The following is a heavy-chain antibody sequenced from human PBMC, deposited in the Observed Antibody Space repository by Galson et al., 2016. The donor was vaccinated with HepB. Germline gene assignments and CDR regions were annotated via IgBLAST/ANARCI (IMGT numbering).Heavy chain of an antibody. V-gene: IGHV3-48*02. CDR1: GFTFSSYG. CDR2: INHDSSAM. J-gene: IGHJ4*02. D-gene: IGHD7-27*01. CDR3: ARDINWGLDY. Sequence: SLRLSCAASGFTFSSYGMHWVRQAPGKGLEWVSHINHDSSAMNYALSMKDRFTISRDNAKNSLFLQMDSLSDEDTAVYYCARDINWGLDYWGQGILVTVSS.